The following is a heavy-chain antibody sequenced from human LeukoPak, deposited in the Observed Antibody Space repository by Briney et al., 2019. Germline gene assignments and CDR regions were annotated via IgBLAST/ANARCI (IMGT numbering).Heavy chain of an antibody. J-gene: IGHJ4*02. CDR2: IRYDGSRQ. V-gene: IGHV3-30*02. Sequence: QPGGSLRLSCAASGFTFSSYGMHWVRQAPGKGLEWVAFIRYDGSRQYYSDSVKGRFTISRDNSKNMLYLQMNSLRAEDTAVYYCAKSKGRSDTSGFYHDYWGQGTLVIVSS. CDR1: GFTFSSYG. CDR3: AKSKGRSDTSGFYHDY. D-gene: IGHD3-22*01.